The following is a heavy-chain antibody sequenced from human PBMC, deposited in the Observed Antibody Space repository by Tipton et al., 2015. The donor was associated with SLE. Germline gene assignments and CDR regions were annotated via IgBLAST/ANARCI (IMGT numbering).Heavy chain of an antibody. J-gene: IGHJ4*02. CDR3: ARHDFGDYGYFDY. CDR2: IYYSGST. CDR1: GGSISSSSYY. Sequence: TLSLTCTVSGGSISSSSYYWGWIRQPPGKGLEWIGSIYYSGSTYYNPSLKSRVTIPVDTSKNLFSLKLSSVTAADTAVYYCARHDFGDYGYFDYWGQGTLVTVSS. D-gene: IGHD4-17*01. V-gene: IGHV4-39*01.